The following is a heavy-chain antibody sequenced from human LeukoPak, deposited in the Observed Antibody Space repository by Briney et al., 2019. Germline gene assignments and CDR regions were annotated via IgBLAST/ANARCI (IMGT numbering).Heavy chain of an antibody. J-gene: IGHJ4*02. Sequence: GGSLRLSCAASGFTFDDYAMHWVRQSPGKGLEWVSSISWNSGNRHYADSVKGRFTVSRDNGKNSLYLQMNSLRVEDTALYYCARYSGYDVKGKFYFDYWGLGTLVTVST. D-gene: IGHD5-12*01. CDR3: ARYSGYDVKGKFYFDY. CDR1: GFTFDDYA. CDR2: ISWNSGNR. V-gene: IGHV3-9*01.